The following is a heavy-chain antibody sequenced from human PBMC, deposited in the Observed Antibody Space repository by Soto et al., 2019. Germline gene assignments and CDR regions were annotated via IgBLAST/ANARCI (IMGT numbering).Heavy chain of an antibody. Sequence: ASVKVSCKASGYTFTSYGISWVRQAPGQGLEWMGWISAYNGNTNYAQKLQGRVTMTTDTSTRTAYMELRSLRSDDTAVYYCARPITIFGVVILDGMDVGGKGPRSPSPQ. CDR3: ARPITIFGVVILDGMDV. D-gene: IGHD3-3*01. CDR2: ISAYNGNT. V-gene: IGHV1-18*01. CDR1: GYTFTSYG. J-gene: IGHJ6*01.